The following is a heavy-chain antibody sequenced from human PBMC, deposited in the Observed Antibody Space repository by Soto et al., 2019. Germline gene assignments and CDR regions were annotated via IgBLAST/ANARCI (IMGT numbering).Heavy chain of an antibody. CDR1: GYSFTSYW. CDR2: IDPSDSYT. Sequence: GESLKISCKGSGYSFTSYWISWVRQMPGKGLEWMGRIDPSDSYTNYSPSFQGQVTISADKSISTAYLQWSSLKASDTAMYYCARQGIAAAGGQSYYYYGMDVWGQGTTVTVSS. V-gene: IGHV5-10-1*04. CDR3: ARQGIAAAGGQSYYYYGMDV. J-gene: IGHJ6*02. D-gene: IGHD6-13*01.